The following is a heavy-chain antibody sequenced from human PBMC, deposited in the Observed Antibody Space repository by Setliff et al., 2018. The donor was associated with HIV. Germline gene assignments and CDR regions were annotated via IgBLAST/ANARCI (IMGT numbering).Heavy chain of an antibody. V-gene: IGHV4-34*12. Sequence: KTSETLSLTCAVYGGALSGYSWSWIRQPPGKGLEWIGEIFHNGTIKYNPSLKSRVALSIDTSKSQISLTLTSLTTADTAVYYCARHWDPPGSSWIFYYYYMDLWGEGTTVTVSS. CDR1: GGALSGYS. D-gene: IGHD6-13*01. J-gene: IGHJ6*03. CDR2: IFHNGTI. CDR3: ARHWDPPGSSWIFYYYYMDL.